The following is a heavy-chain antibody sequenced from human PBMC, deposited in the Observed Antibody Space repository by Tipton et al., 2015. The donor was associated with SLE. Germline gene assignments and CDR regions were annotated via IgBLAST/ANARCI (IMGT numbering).Heavy chain of an antibody. D-gene: IGHD2-2*01. V-gene: IGHV4-59*01. CDR2: IYYTGST. CDR3: ARVSIVVVPGYFDY. Sequence: TLSLTCTVSGGSISSYYWSWIRQPPGKGLEWIGYIYYTGSTNYNPSLKSRVTISVDTSKNQFSLNVTSVTAADAAVYYCARVSIVVVPGYFDYWGQGTLVTVSS. J-gene: IGHJ4*02. CDR1: GGSISSYY.